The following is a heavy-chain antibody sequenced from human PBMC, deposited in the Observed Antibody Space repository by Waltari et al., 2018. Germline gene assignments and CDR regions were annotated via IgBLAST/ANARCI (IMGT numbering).Heavy chain of an antibody. Sequence: QVQLVQSGAEVKKPGSSVKVSCKAPGGTFSSYAISWVRQAPGQGLEWMGGIIPIFGTANYAQKFQGRVTITADESTSTAYMELSSLRSEDTAVYYCARDPIYYDILTGYYKPYYYYGMDVWGQGTTVTVSS. CDR1: GGTFSSYA. V-gene: IGHV1-69*01. CDR2: IIPIFGTA. J-gene: IGHJ6*02. CDR3: ARDPIYYDILTGYYKPYYYYGMDV. D-gene: IGHD3-9*01.